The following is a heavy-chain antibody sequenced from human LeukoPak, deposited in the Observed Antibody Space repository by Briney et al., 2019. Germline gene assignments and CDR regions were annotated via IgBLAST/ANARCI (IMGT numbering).Heavy chain of an antibody. CDR1: GESVSSTGAS. CDR3: VRGNYNFDY. V-gene: IGHV6-1*01. J-gene: IGHJ4*02. CDR2: TYYRSQWYY. Sequence: SQTLSLTCAISGESVSSTGASWNWIRQSPSRGLERLGRTYYRSQWYYEYALSVKSRIIVAPDTSKNQSSLQLNSVTPEDTAVYYCVRGNYNFDYWGQGSLVTVSS. D-gene: IGHD5-24*01.